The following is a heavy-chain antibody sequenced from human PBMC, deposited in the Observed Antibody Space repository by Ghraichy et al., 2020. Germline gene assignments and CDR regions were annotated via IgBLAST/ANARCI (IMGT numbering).Heavy chain of an antibody. Sequence: TLSLTCTVSGGSISSGSYYWSWIRQPAGKGLEWIGRIYTSGSTNYNPSLKSRVTISVDTSKNQFSLKLSSVTAADTAVYYRARGHYDILTGYSEKYYFDYWGQGTLVTVSS. J-gene: IGHJ4*02. CDR2: IYTSGST. V-gene: IGHV4-61*02. CDR3: ARGHYDILTGYSEKYYFDY. CDR1: GGSISSGSYY. D-gene: IGHD3-9*01.